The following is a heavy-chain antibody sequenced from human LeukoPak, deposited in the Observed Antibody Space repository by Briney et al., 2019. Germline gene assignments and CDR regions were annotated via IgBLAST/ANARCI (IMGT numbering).Heavy chain of an antibody. CDR2: ISSSGSTI. J-gene: IGHJ4*02. D-gene: IGHD6-13*01. Sequence: GGSLRLSCAASGFTFSSYAMSWVRQAPGKGLEWVSYISSSGSTIYYADSVKGRFTISGDNAKNSLYLQMNSLRVEDTAVYYCARGNRRGIAANYWGQGTLVTVSS. CDR1: GFTFSSYA. V-gene: IGHV3-48*04. CDR3: ARGNRRGIAANY.